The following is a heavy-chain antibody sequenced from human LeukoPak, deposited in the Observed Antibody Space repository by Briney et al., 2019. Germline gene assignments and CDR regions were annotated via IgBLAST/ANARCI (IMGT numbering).Heavy chain of an antibody. CDR1: GYTFTSYA. Sequence: ASVKVSCKASGYTFTSYAMNWVRQAPGQGLGWMGWINTNTGNSTYAQGFTGRFVFSLDTSVSTAYLQISSLKAEDTAVYYCARVRGAPYYYGSGSYYHSFGYWGQGTLVTVSS. V-gene: IGHV7-4-1*02. CDR2: INTNTGNS. CDR3: ARVRGAPYYYGSGSYYHSFGY. J-gene: IGHJ4*02. D-gene: IGHD3-10*01.